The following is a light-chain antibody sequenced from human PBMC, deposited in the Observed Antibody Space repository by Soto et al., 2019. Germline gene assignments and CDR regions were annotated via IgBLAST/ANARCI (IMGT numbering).Light chain of an antibody. J-gene: IGKJ1*01. V-gene: IGKV1-27*01. CDR2: AVS. CDR1: QGIRNY. Sequence: DIQMTQSPSSLSASVGDRVTITCRASQGIRNYLAWYQQKPGKVPKVLIYAVSTLHSGVPSRFSGSGSGTDFTLTISSLQPEDVATYYCQKYDTAPWTLGQGTKVEIK. CDR3: QKYDTAPWT.